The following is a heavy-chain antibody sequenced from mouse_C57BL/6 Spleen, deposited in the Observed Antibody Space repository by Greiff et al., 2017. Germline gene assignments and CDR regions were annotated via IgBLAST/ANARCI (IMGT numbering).Heavy chain of an antibody. D-gene: IGHD2-3*01. J-gene: IGHJ2*01. CDR2: INPNNGGT. CDR3: ARGDGPYYCDY. Sequence: EVQLQQSGPELVKPGASVKISCKASGYTFTDYYMNWVKQSHGKSLEWIGDINPNNGGTSYNQKFKGKATLTVDKSSSTAYMELRSLTSEDSAVYYCARGDGPYYCDYWGQGTTLTVSS. CDR1: GYTFTDYY. V-gene: IGHV1-26*01.